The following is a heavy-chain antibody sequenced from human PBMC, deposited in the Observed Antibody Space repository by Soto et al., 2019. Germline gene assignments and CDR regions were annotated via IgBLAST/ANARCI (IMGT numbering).Heavy chain of an antibody. Sequence: SVKVSCKVSGYTLTELSMHWVRQAPGKGLEWMGGFDPEDGETIYAQKFQGRVTMTEDTSTDTAYMELSSLRSEDTAVFFCATKWSGYGFFVIWGQGTMVTVSS. CDR1: GYTLTELS. CDR2: FDPEDGET. J-gene: IGHJ3*02. D-gene: IGHD3-3*01. CDR3: ATKWSGYGFFVI. V-gene: IGHV1-24*01.